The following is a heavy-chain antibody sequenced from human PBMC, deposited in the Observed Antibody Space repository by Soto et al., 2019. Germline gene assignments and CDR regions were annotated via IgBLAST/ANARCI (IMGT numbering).Heavy chain of an antibody. V-gene: IGHV3-11*06. CDR2: ISISSSYT. J-gene: IGHJ4*02. Sequence: GGSLRLSCAASGFTFSDYYMSWMRQSPGKGLEWVSYISISSSYTNYADSVKGRFTISRDNAKNSLYLQMNSLRAEDTAVYYCARSLVVQDSHFDYWGQGTLVTVSS. D-gene: IGHD2-2*01. CDR3: ARSLVVQDSHFDY. CDR1: GFTFSDYY.